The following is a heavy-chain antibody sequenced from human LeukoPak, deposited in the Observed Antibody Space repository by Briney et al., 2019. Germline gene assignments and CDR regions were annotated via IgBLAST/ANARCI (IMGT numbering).Heavy chain of an antibody. D-gene: IGHD6-13*01. Sequence: GSLRLSCAASRFTFSSYGMHWIRQPPGKGLEWIGYIYYSGSTNYNPSLKSRVTISVDTSKNQFSLRLSSVTAADTAVYYCARVTGYVMEDYFDYWGQGTLVTVSS. CDR1: RFTFSSYG. CDR3: ARVTGYVMEDYFDY. J-gene: IGHJ4*02. CDR2: IYYSGST. V-gene: IGHV4-59*01.